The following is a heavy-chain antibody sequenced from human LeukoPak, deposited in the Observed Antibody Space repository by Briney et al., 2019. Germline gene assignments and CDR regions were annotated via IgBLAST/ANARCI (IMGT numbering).Heavy chain of an antibody. CDR3: AREPFEVSSY. CDR1: GFTFSSYW. J-gene: IGHJ4*02. Sequence: GGSLRLSCAASGFTFSSYWMHWVRQVPGKGLLWVARINTDGSATNYADSVKGRFTISRDNAKNTLYLQMNSLSAEDAAVYYCAREPFEVSSYCGQGTLVTVSS. V-gene: IGHV3-74*01. D-gene: IGHD3-3*01. CDR2: INTDGSAT.